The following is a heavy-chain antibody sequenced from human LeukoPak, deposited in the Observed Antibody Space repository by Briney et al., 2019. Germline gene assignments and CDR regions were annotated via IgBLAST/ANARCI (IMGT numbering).Heavy chain of an antibody. CDR1: GGSISSYY. CDR3: ARSKGYYYGSGSYLTEPMGDNNWFDP. D-gene: IGHD3-10*01. J-gene: IGHJ5*02. V-gene: IGHV4-59*12. Sequence: PSETLSLTCTVSGGSISSYYWSWIRQPPGKGLEWIGYIYHSGSTNYNPSLKSRVTISVDTSKNQFSLQLNSVTPEDTAVYYCARSKGYYYGSGSYLTEPMGDNNWFDPWGQGTLVTVSS. CDR2: IYHSGST.